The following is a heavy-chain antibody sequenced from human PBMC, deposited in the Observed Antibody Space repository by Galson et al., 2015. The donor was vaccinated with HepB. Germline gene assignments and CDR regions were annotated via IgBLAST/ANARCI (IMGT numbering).Heavy chain of an antibody. J-gene: IGHJ4*02. CDR2: IYYSGST. CDR3: ARAEADTDYCSSTSCLSH. Sequence: ETLSLTCTVSGGSISSYYWSWIRQPPGKGLEWIGYIYYSGSTNYNPSLKSRVTISVDTSKNQFSLKLSSVTAADTAVYYCARAEADTDYCSSTSCLSHWGQGTLVTVSS. D-gene: IGHD2-2*01. V-gene: IGHV4-59*01. CDR1: GGSISSYY.